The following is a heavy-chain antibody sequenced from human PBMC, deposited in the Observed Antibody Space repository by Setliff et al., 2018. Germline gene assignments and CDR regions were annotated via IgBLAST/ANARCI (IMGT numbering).Heavy chain of an antibody. CDR1: GFSVSNTY. V-gene: IGHV3-66*01. CDR3: ATGIYDILQRGTDV. Sequence: GSLRLSCAASGFSVSNTYMSWVRQAPGRGLEWVTTIYSGGHTFYVESVKGRFTISRDPSKNTLFLQMYSLRVEDTAVYYCATGIYDILQRGTDVWGQGTTVTVAS. D-gene: IGHD3-9*01. J-gene: IGHJ6*02. CDR2: IYSGGHT.